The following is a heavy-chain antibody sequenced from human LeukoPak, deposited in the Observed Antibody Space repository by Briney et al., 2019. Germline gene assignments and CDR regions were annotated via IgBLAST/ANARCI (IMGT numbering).Heavy chain of an antibody. CDR3: AKGGEGDSWDSLDY. V-gene: IGHV3-30*04. D-gene: IGHD3-16*01. J-gene: IGHJ4*02. CDR2: ISIDGTRE. CDR1: GFTFSSFA. Sequence: QPGRSLRLSCAASGFTFSSFAMHWVRQAPGKGLEWVTVISIDGTREHYADSVKGRFTISRDNSKSTLYLQMDSLRAEDTAVYYCAKGGEGDSWDSLDYWGQGTLVTVTS.